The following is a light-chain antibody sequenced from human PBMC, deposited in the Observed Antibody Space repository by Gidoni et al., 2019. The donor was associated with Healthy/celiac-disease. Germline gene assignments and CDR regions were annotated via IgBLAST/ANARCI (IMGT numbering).Light chain of an antibody. J-gene: IGLJ2*01. CDR2: SNI. CDR1: TSNIGSNP. CDR3: ATWVDRLNGLT. V-gene: IGLV1-44*01. Sequence: QSVLTQPPSASGTPGQTITISCSESTSNIGSNPVNWYQHIPGASPKLLIYSNIQRPSGVPGRFSGSKSGTSASLAISDLQAEDEADYYCATWVDRLNGLTFGGGTKLTVL.